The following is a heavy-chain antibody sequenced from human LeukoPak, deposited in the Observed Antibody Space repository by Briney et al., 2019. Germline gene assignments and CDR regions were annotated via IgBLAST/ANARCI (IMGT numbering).Heavy chain of an antibody. J-gene: IGHJ4*02. D-gene: IGHD3-22*01. Sequence: SETLSLTCTVSGGSLSGYYWNWIRQPAGKGLEWIGRIYISGNTWYKPSLQSRVTMSVDTSKNQFSLKMSSLTAADTAVYYCARSNLGSYDQSGYYHYWGQGTRVTVSS. CDR3: ARSNLGSYDQSGYYHY. CDR2: IYISGNT. CDR1: GGSLSGYY. V-gene: IGHV4-4*07.